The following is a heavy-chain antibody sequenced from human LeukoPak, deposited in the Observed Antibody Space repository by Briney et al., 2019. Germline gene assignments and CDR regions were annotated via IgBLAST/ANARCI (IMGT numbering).Heavy chain of an antibody. V-gene: IGHV4-38-2*02. CDR2: IYRSGST. J-gene: IGHJ6*03. CDR3: ARGTYGYYMDV. D-gene: IGHD3-10*01. Sequence: PSETRSPTCSGSNYSISNSLYWGWLRQPPGKGLEWIGSIYRSGSTFYNPSLKSRVTISLDTSKNQFSLKLSSVTAADTAVYFCARGTYGYYMDVWGTGTTVTVSS. CDR1: NYSISNSLY.